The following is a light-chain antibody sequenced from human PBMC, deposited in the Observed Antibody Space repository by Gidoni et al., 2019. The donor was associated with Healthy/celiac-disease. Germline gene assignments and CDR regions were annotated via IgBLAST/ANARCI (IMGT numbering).Light chain of an antibody. CDR1: SSDVGGYNY. CDR2: DVS. CDR3: SSYTSSSTVV. V-gene: IGLV2-14*03. Sequence: QSALTQPASVSGSPGQSITISCTGTSSDVGGYNYVPWYQKHTGKAPKLMIYDVSNRPSGVSNRFSGSKSGNTASLTISGLQAEDEADYYCSSYTSSSTVVFGGGTKVTVL. J-gene: IGLJ2*01.